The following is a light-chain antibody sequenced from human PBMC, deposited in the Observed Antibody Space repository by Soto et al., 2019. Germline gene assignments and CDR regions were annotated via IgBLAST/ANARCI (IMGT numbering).Light chain of an antibody. Sequence: QSALTQPASVSGSPGQSITISCTGTSNDVGGYNYVSWYQQHPGKAPKLMIYEVSNRPSGVSNRFSGSKSGNTASLTISGLQAEDEADYYCSSYTISLNYVFGTGTKVTVL. CDR2: EVS. J-gene: IGLJ1*01. V-gene: IGLV2-14*01. CDR1: SNDVGGYNY. CDR3: SSYTISLNYV.